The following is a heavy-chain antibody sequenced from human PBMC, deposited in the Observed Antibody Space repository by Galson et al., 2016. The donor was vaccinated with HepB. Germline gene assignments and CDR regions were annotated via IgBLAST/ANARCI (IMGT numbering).Heavy chain of an antibody. V-gene: IGHV4-4*07. CDR3: ARGTTIFGVVPGWFDP. CDR2: IQISGST. CDR1: GGSSSTDY. D-gene: IGHD3-3*01. Sequence: SETLSLTCTVSGGSSSTDYWNWIRQPAGKGLEWIGRIQISGSTKYNPSLQSRVAMSVDTSKNQFPLKLTSVTAADTAVYYCARGTTIFGVVPGWFDPWGHGTLVIVSS. J-gene: IGHJ5*02.